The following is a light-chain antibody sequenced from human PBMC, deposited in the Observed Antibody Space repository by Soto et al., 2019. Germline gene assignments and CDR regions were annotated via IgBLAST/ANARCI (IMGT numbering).Light chain of an antibody. Sequence: QAVVTQPPSASGTPGQRVTISCSGSSSNIGSNHVYWHQQFPGMAPKLLMYRSDQRPTGVSDRFSGSKSGTSASLAISGLRSDDEADYYCSARDDILSGVVFGGGTKLTVL. CDR2: RSD. V-gene: IGLV1-47*01. CDR3: SARDDILSGVV. J-gene: IGLJ2*01. CDR1: SSNIGSNH.